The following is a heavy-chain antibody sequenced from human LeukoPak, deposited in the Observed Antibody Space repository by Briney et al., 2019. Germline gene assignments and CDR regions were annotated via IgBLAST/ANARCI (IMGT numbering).Heavy chain of an antibody. CDR2: IGTAGDT. Sequence: GGSLRLSCAASGFTFSSYDMHWVRQATGKGLEWVSAIGTAGDTYYPGSVKGRFTISRENAKNSLYLQMNSLKTEDTAVYYCTIVPGGTTWSWGQGTLVTVSS. J-gene: IGHJ4*02. CDR1: GFTFSSYD. D-gene: IGHD4-23*01. CDR3: TIVPGGTTWS. V-gene: IGHV3-13*01.